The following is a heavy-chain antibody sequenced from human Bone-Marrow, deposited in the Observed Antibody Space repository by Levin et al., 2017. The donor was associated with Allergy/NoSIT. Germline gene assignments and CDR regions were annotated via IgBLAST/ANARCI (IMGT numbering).Heavy chain of an antibody. CDR1: GYSFSRYW. J-gene: IGHJ6*02. CDR3: ARHRGEGMESQGMDV. V-gene: IGHV5-51*01. CDR2: IYPGDSDR. Sequence: GGSLRLSCEGSGYSFSRYWIGWVRQMPGKGLEWVATIYPGDSDRRFSPSFQGRVSVSADTSPSSAYLQRSRVKASDSAMDYCARHRGEGMESQGMDVWGPGTPVTVSS. D-gene: IGHD3-3*01.